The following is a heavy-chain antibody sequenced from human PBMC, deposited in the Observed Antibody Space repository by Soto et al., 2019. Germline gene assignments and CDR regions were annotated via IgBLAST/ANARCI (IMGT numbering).Heavy chain of an antibody. CDR1: GGTFSSYA. CDR3: ARAGATMIAHPPHAFDI. D-gene: IGHD3-22*01. V-gene: IGHV1-69*01. J-gene: IGHJ3*02. Sequence: QVQLVQSGAEVKKPGSSVKVSCKASGGTFSSYAISWVRQAPGQGLEWMGGIIPIFGTANYAQKFQGRVTITAGESTSTAYVGLSRLGSEDTAVYYCARAGATMIAHPPHAFDIWGQGTMVTVSS. CDR2: IIPIFGTA.